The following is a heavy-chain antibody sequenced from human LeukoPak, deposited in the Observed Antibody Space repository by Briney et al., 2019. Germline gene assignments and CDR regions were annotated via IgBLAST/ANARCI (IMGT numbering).Heavy chain of an antibody. CDR1: GGTFSSYA. CDR2: IIPIFGTA. D-gene: IGHD3-16*02. Sequence: SVKVSCKASGGTFSSYAISWVRQAPGQGLEWMGGIIPIFGTANYAQKFQGRVTITADESTSTAYMELSSLRSEDTAVYYCARAYPRPSIGGVIVIPFDPWGQGTLVAVSS. J-gene: IGHJ5*02. V-gene: IGHV1-69*13. CDR3: ARAYPRPSIGGVIVIPFDP.